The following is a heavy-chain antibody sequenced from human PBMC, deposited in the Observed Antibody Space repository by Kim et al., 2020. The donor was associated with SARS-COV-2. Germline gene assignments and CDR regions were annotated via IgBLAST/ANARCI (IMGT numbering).Heavy chain of an antibody. CDR2: IYTSGRT. D-gene: IGHD3-16*02. CDR1: GDSLSSDY. V-gene: IGHV4-4*07. J-gene: IGHJ4*02. CDR3: ASALGH. Sequence: SETLSLICTVSGDSLSSDYWSWNRQPAGKGLEWIGRIYTSGRTNYNPSLQSRDTMSVDMSKNQFSLKLSSVTAADTAVYYCASALGHWGQGTLVTVSS.